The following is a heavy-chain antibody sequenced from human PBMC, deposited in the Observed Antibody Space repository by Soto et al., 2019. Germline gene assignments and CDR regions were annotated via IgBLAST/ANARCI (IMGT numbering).Heavy chain of an antibody. Sequence: ASVKVSCKASGCTFTSYDINWVRQATGQGLEWMGWMNPNSGNTGYAQKFQGRVTMTRNTSISTAYMELSSLRSEDTAVYYCARGRMYYYDSSGYYYPYYYYGMDVWGQGTTVTVSS. CDR2: MNPNSGNT. CDR1: GCTFTSYD. J-gene: IGHJ6*02. V-gene: IGHV1-8*01. D-gene: IGHD3-22*01. CDR3: ARGRMYYYDSSGYYYPYYYYGMDV.